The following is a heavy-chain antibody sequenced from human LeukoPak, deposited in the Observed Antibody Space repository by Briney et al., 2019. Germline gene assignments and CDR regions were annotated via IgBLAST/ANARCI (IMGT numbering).Heavy chain of an antibody. CDR3: ASPGPASFHSGGYYYTNHLGC. D-gene: IGHD3-22*01. J-gene: IGHJ4*02. CDR2: INTNSGGT. V-gene: IGHV1-2*02. Sequence: ASVNLTCKASAYTFTGYYMHWVRQAPGQGLERMGWINTNSGGTNYAQKFQGRVPMTSDTSISTAYMEPSRLGSDDTAVYYCASPGPASFHSGGYYYTNHLGCWGQGGLVTVSS. CDR1: AYTFTGYY.